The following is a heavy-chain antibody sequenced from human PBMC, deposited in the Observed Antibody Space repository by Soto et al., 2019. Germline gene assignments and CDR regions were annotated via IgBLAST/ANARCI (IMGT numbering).Heavy chain of an antibody. CDR2: ISAYNGDT. V-gene: IGHV1-18*01. Sequence: ASVKVSCKASGYTFSHHGLSWVRQVPGQGLEWLGWISAYNGDTAYAQKFQDRFTMTTDTSSSTAYMELSSLRSEDTAVYYCARGGEYCGGDCYSVWYFDLWGRGTLVTVSS. D-gene: IGHD2-21*02. J-gene: IGHJ2*01. CDR1: GYTFSHHG. CDR3: ARGGEYCGGDCYSVWYFDL.